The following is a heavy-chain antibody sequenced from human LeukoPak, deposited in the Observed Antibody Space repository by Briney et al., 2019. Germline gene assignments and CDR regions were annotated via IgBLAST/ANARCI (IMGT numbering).Heavy chain of an antibody. Sequence: SETLSLTCAVYGGSFSGYYWSWIRQPPGKGLEWIGYIYYSGSTYYNPSLKSRVTISVDTSKNQFSLKLSSVTAADTAVYYCARERLLWFGEFHDAFDIWGQGAMVTVSS. CDR1: GGSFSGYY. D-gene: IGHD3-10*01. CDR3: ARERLLWFGEFHDAFDI. V-gene: IGHV4-30-4*08. J-gene: IGHJ3*02. CDR2: IYYSGST.